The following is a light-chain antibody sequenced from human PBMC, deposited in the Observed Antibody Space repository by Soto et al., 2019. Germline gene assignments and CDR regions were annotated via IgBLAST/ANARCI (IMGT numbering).Light chain of an antibody. Sequence: STLSASVADRVTITYLASQSISSDFNWYKQKPGKAPNVLIYAASTLQSGVPSRFSGSGSGTDFTLTISSLLPEDIATYYCPQRYRTSRSFGQRTK. CDR3: PQRYRTSRS. V-gene: IGKV1-39*01. CDR1: QSISSD. CDR2: AAS. J-gene: IGKJ1*01.